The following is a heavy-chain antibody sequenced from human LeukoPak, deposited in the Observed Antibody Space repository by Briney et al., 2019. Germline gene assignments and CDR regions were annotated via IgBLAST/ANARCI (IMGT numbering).Heavy chain of an antibody. CDR3: ARGDPGTFDY. CDR2: INHSGST. J-gene: IGHJ4*02. D-gene: IGHD1-1*01. CDR1: GGSFSGYY. Sequence: SETLSLTCAVYGGSFSGYYWSWIRQPPGKGLEWIGEINHSGSTNYNPSLKSRVTISVDTSKNQFPLKLSSVTAADTAVYYCARGDPGTFDYWGQGTLVTVSS. V-gene: IGHV4-34*01.